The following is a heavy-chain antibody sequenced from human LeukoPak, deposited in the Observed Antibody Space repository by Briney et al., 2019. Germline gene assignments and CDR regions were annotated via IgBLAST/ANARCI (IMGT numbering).Heavy chain of an antibody. CDR2: INPSGGST. J-gene: IGHJ4*02. CDR3: ARGGGACSTGGSCYRLDY. V-gene: IGHV1-46*01. D-gene: IGHD2-15*01. Sequence: ASVKVSCKASGYTFTSYYMHWVRQAPGQGLEWMGIINPSGGSTSYAQKFQGRVTMTRDTSTSTVYMELSSLRSEDTAVYYCARGGGACSTGGSCYRLDYWGQGTLVTVSS. CDR1: GYTFTSYY.